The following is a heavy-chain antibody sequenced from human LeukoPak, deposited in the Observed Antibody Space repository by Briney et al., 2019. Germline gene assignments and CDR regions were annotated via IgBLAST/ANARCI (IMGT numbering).Heavy chain of an antibody. D-gene: IGHD3-22*01. CDR2: IYTSGST. V-gene: IGHV4-61*02. J-gene: IGHJ4*02. Sequence: SETLSLTCTVSGGSISSGSYYWSWIRQPAGKGLEWIGRIYTSGSTNYNPSLKSRVTISVDTSKNQFSLKLSSVTAADTAVYYCARGFSGYYYGSFDYWGQGTLVTVSS. CDR1: GGSISSGSYY. CDR3: ARGFSGYYYGSFDY.